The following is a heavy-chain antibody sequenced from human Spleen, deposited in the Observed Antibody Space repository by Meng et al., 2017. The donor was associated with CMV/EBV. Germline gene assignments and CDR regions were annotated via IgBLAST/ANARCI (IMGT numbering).Heavy chain of an antibody. D-gene: IGHD2-2*01. V-gene: IGHV4-59*01. CDR1: GGSISSYY. CDR2: IYYSGST. Sequence: SETLSLTCTVSGGSISSYYWSWIRQPPGKGLEWIGYIYYSGSTNYNPSLKSRVTISVDTSKNQFSLKLSSVTAADTAVYYCARDRVVPAAIYYYYGMDVWGQGTTVTVSS. J-gene: IGHJ6*02. CDR3: ARDRVVPAAIYYYYGMDV.